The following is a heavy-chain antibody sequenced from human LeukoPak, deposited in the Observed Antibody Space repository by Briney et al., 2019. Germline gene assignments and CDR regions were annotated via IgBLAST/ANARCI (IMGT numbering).Heavy chain of an antibody. D-gene: IGHD3-3*01. CDR3: ARGRRDFWSGYPNPYFYYYHMHV. J-gene: IGHJ6*03. V-gene: IGHV1-18*01. CDR2: ISAYNGNT. Sequence: ASVKVSCEASGYTFTSDGISWVRQAPGQGLEWMGWISAYNGNTNYAQKLQGRVTMTTDTSTSTSYMELRSLRSDDTAVYHCARGRRDFWSGYPNPYFYYYHMHVGGKRTTVTVSS. CDR1: GYTFTSDG.